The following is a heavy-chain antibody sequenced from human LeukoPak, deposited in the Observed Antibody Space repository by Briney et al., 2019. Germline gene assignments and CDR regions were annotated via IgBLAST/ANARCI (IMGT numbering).Heavy chain of an antibody. D-gene: IGHD3-10*01. CDR2: ISGTNDNT. CDR1: GFTFSSYA. CDR3: AKGGAAGSGSYYSSGY. J-gene: IGHJ4*02. V-gene: IGHV3-23*01. Sequence: GGSLRLSCAASGFTFSSYAMSWVRQAPGKGLEWVSSISGTNDNTYYADSVKDRFTISRDNSKNTLSLQMNSLRAEDTAVYYCAKGGAAGSGSYYSSGYWGQGTLVTVSS.